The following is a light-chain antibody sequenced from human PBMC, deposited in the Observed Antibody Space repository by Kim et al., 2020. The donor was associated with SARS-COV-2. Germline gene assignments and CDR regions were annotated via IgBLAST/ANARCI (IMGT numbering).Light chain of an antibody. J-gene: IGLJ3*02. Sequence: SYDLTQPPSVSVSPGQKARITCSGDALPKQYAYWYQQKPGQAPVLVIYKDSERPSGIPERFSGSSSGTKVTLTISGVKADEEADYYCQSADSSGTCVFGGGTKLTVL. CDR1: ALPKQY. CDR3: QSADSSGTCV. CDR2: KDS. V-gene: IGLV3-25*02.